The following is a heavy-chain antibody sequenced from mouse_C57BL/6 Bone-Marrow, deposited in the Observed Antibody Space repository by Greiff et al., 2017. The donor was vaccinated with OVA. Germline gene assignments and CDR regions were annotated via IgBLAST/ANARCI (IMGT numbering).Heavy chain of an antibody. J-gene: IGHJ3*01. CDR1: GYTFTSYW. CDR2: IYPGSGST. V-gene: IGHV1-55*01. D-gene: IGHD1-1*01. Sequence: QVQLQQPGAELVKPGASVKMSCKASGYTFTSYWITWVKQRPGQGLEWIGDIYPGSGSTNYNEKFKSKATLTVDTSSSTAYMQLSSLTSEDSAVYYCARLTFTPDWFAYWGQGTLVTVSA. CDR3: ARLTFTPDWFAY.